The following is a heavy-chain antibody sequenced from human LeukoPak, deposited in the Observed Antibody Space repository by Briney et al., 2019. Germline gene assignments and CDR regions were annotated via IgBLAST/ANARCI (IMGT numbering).Heavy chain of an antibody. V-gene: IGHV3-23*01. D-gene: IGHD3-22*01. Sequence: SGGSLRLSCAASGFTFSSYAMSWVRQAPGKGLEWVSRISSSGGSTYYADPVKGRFTISRDNSKDTLYLQMNSLRAEDTAIYYCASSYYYDGTGFDYWGQGTLVTVSS. CDR1: GFTFSSYA. J-gene: IGHJ4*02. CDR2: ISSSGGST. CDR3: ASSYYYDGTGFDY.